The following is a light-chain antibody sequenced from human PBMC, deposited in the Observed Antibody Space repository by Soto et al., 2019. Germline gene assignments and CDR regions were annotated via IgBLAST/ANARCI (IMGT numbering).Light chain of an antibody. Sequence: EIVLTQSPGTLSLSPADRATLSCRASETVTGKYLAWYQQKVGQAPRLLIFAASNRATGIPDRFSGSGSGTDFTLTISRLEPEDFAVYYCQQYGSLSWTFGQGTKVDI. V-gene: IGKV3-20*01. J-gene: IGKJ1*01. CDR1: ETVTGKY. CDR2: AAS. CDR3: QQYGSLSWT.